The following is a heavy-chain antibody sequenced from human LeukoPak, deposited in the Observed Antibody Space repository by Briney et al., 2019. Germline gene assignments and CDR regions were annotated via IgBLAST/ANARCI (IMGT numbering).Heavy chain of an antibody. CDR2: IYYSGST. V-gene: IGHV4-59*01. CDR1: GGSISSYY. J-gene: IGHJ4*02. Sequence: SETLSLTCTVSGGSISSYYWSWIRQPPGKGLEWIGYIYYSGSTNYNPSLKSRVTISVDTSKNQFSLKLSSVTAADTAVYYCARKSRDGYNFDYWGQGTLVTVSS. D-gene: IGHD5-24*01. CDR3: ARKSRDGYNFDY.